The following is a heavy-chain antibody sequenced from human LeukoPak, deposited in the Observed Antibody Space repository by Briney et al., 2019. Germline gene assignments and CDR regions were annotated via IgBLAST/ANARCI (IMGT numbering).Heavy chain of an antibody. Sequence: SETVSLTCSVSGASVTSYYWNWIRQSPGKGLEWIGYMYHTGTSDYNPSLQSRITISLATPNNKVSLTLSSVTAAEPAVYYCATTRGYSTNDAFDIWGQGIRVTVSA. CDR1: GASVTSYY. CDR2: MYHTGTS. CDR3: ATTRGYSTNDAFDI. D-gene: IGHD5-18*01. J-gene: IGHJ3*02. V-gene: IGHV4-59*02.